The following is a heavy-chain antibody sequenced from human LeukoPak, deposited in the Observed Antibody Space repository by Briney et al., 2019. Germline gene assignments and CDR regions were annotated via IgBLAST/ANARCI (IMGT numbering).Heavy chain of an antibody. CDR3: VRGVRHYGLDSYYYVDV. CDR1: RGTLSNDG. D-gene: IGHD3-10*01. CDR2: IVPLSGSP. J-gene: IGHJ6*03. Sequence: ASVKVSCKASRGTLSNDGINWVRQTGQGLEWMGGIVPLSGSPNYAKKFQGRVTLTTDGPRTTAYMEVRSLRSDDSAVYFCVRGVRHYGLDSYYYVDVWGKGTAVTVSS. V-gene: IGHV1-69*05.